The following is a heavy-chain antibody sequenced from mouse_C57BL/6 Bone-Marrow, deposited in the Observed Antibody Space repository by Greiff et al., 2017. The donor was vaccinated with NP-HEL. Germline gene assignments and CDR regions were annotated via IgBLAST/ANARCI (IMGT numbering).Heavy chain of an antibody. CDR2: INPSTGGT. J-gene: IGHJ1*03. CDR1: GYSFTGYY. D-gene: IGHD2-3*01. CDR3: ARGGDGYYGYFDV. Sequence: EVQLQQSGPELVKPGASVKISCKASGYSFTGYYMNWVKQSPEKSLEWIGEINPSTGGTTYNQKFKAKATLTVDKSSSTAYMQLKSLTSEDSAVYYCARGGDGYYGYFDVWGTGTTVTVSS. V-gene: IGHV1-42*01.